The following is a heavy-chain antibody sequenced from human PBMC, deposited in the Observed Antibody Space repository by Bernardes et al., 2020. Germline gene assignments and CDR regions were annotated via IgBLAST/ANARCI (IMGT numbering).Heavy chain of an antibody. Sequence: GSSLRVWFASSGFRFRSSWMNWVRQAPGKGLEWVSSISSSSSYIYYADSVKSRFTISRDNAKNSLYLQMNSLRAEDTAVYYCARDPRGPKSAHYYYYYGMDVWGKGTTVTVSS. CDR2: ISSSSSYI. CDR3: ARDPRGPKSAHYYYYYGMDV. V-gene: IGHV3-21*01. D-gene: IGHD3-10*01. CDR1: GFRFRSSW. J-gene: IGHJ6*04.